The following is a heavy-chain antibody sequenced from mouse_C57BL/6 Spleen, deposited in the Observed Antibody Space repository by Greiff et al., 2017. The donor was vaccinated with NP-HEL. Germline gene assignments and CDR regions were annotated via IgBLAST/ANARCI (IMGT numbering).Heavy chain of an antibody. V-gene: IGHV5-9*01. J-gene: IGHJ1*03. CDR1: GFTFSSYT. CDR2: ISGGGGNT. CDR3: ARHRGITTVVARYFDV. D-gene: IGHD1-1*01. Sequence: EVKVEESGGGLVKPGGSLKLSCAASGFTFSSYTMSWVRQTPEKRLEWVATISGGGGNTYYPDSVKGRFTISRDNAKNTLYLQMSSLRSEDTALYYCARHRGITTVVARYFDVWGTGTTVTVSS.